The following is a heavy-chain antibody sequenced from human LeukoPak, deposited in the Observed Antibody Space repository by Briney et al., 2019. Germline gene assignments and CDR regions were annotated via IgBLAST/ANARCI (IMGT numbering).Heavy chain of an antibody. CDR1: GFTFSGYA. V-gene: IGHV3-23*01. J-gene: IGHJ4*02. CDR3: AKGGIVVVLGD. Sequence: GGSLRLSCAASGFTFSGYAMSWVRQSPGQGLEWVSGICGNGDCTYYADSVKGQFTISRDNSKNTVYLQMNSLRAEDTAVYYCAKGGIVVVLGDWGQGTLVTVSS. CDR2: ICGNGDCT. D-gene: IGHD3-22*01.